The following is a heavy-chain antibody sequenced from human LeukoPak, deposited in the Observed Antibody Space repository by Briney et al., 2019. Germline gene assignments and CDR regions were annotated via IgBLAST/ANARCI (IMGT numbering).Heavy chain of an antibody. CDR3: ARSGTYGYLDY. D-gene: IGHD1-26*01. CDR1: GFTFSSYS. CDR2: ISSSSTT. V-gene: IGHV3-48*01. Sequence: GGSLRLSCAASGFTFSSYSMNWVRQAPGKGLEWVSYISSSSTTYYADSVKGRFTISRDNAKNSLYLQMNSLRAEDTAVYYCARSGTYGYLDYWGQGTLVTVSS. J-gene: IGHJ4*02.